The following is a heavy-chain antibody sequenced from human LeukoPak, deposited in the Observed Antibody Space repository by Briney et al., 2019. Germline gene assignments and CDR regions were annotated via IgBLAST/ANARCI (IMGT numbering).Heavy chain of an antibody. CDR3: ARGSESLYSSSWYPGRWCPDY. Sequence: GGSQRLSCAASGFTFSSYAMSWVRQAPGKGLEWVSAISGNGGSTYYADSVKGRFTISRDNSKNTLYLQMNSLRAEDTAVYYCARGSESLYSSSWYPGRWCPDYWGQGTLVTVSS. D-gene: IGHD6-13*01. CDR2: ISGNGGST. CDR1: GFTFSSYA. V-gene: IGHV3-23*01. J-gene: IGHJ4*02.